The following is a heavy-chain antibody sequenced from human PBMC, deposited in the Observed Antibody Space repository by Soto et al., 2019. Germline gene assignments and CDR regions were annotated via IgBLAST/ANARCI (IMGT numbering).Heavy chain of an antibody. D-gene: IGHD3-16*01. CDR2: ISVFNGDT. CDR1: GYTSSSYG. Sequence: GASVKVSCKAIGYTSSSYGINWVRQAPGQGLEWMGWISVFNGDTKYAQKFQGRVAITKDPGTSTAHMEPRSLRSDDAAVYFCATKDDHKDDQPYYYGMDIWGQGTTVTVSS. CDR3: ATKDDHKDDQPYYYGMDI. V-gene: IGHV1-18*01. J-gene: IGHJ6*02.